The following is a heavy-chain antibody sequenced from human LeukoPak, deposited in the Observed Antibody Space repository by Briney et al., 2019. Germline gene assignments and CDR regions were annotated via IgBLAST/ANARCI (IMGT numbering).Heavy chain of an antibody. D-gene: IGHD3/OR15-3a*01. CDR1: GYTFTSYG. CDR3: AVASGYDFQNWFDP. V-gene: IGHV1-18*01. Sequence: GASVKVSCKASGYTFTSYGISWVRQAPGQGLEWMGWISAYNGNTDYAQKLQGRVTMTTDTSTSTAYMELRSLRSDDTAVYYCAVASGYDFQNWFDPWGQGTLVTVSS. CDR2: ISAYNGNT. J-gene: IGHJ5*02.